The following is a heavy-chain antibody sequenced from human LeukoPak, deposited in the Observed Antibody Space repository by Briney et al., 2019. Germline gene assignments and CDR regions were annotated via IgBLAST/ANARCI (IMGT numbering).Heavy chain of an antibody. CDR1: GGSVSSGSYY. CDR3: ARENTPLYYDFWSGYGGGWFDP. D-gene: IGHD3-3*01. J-gene: IGHJ5*02. Sequence: SETLSLTCTVSGGSVSSGSYYWSWIRQPPGKGLEWIGYIYYSGSANYNPPLKSRVTISVDTSKNQFSLKLSSVTAADTAAYYCARENTPLYYDFWSGYGGGWFDPWGQGTLVTVSS. CDR2: IYYSGSA. V-gene: IGHV4-61*01.